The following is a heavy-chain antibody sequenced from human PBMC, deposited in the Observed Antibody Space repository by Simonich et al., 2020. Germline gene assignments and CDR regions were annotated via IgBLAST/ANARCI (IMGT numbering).Heavy chain of an antibody. CDR1: GGSISSYY. V-gene: IGHV4-59*08. J-gene: IGHJ4*02. Sequence: QVQLQESGPGLVKPSETLSLTCIVSGGSISSYYWSWIRQPPGKGLEWIGYIYYRGSTNYNPSLKSRVTITVDTSKNQCSLKLSSVTAADTAVYYCARHDRWLQFYFDYWGQGTLVTVSS. CDR2: IYYRGST. CDR3: ARHDRWLQFYFDY. D-gene: IGHD5-12*01.